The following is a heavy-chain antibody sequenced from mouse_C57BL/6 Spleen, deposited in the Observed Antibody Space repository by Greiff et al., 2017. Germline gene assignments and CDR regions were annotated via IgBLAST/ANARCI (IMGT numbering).Heavy chain of an antibody. Sequence: QVQLQQSGAELVRPGASVKLSCKASGYTFTSYGISWVKQRPGQGLEWIGEIYPRSGNTYYNEKFKGKATLTADKSSSTASMELRSLTSDDAAVXYCGRGDVDVWGTGTTVTVSS. CDR3: GRGDVDV. J-gene: IGHJ1*03. D-gene: IGHD3-3*01. V-gene: IGHV1-81*01. CDR2: IYPRSGNT. CDR1: GYTFTSYG.